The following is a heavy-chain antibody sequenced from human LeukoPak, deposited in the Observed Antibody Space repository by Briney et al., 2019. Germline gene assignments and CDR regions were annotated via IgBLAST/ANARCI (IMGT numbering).Heavy chain of an antibody. CDR3: ARAAVGATSFFDY. CDR2: IYHSGST. V-gene: IGHV4-38-2*02. Sequence: SETLSLTCTVSGYSISSGYYWGWIRQPPGQGLEWIGSIYHSGSTYYNPSLKSRVTISVDTSKNQFSLKLSSVTAADTAVYYCARAAVGATSFFDYWGQGTLVTVSS. D-gene: IGHD1-26*01. J-gene: IGHJ4*02. CDR1: GYSISSGYY.